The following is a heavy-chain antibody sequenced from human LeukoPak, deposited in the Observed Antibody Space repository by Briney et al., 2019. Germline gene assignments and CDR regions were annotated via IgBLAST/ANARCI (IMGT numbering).Heavy chain of an antibody. J-gene: IGHJ4*02. CDR1: GFTFSSYW. Sequence: PGGSLRLSCAASGFTFSSYWMHWVRQAPGKGLVWVSRINSDGSSTNYADSVKGRFTISRDNSKNTLYLQMNSLRVEDTAVYYCAKGSGSYGQDLYYWGQGTLVTVSS. D-gene: IGHD3-3*01. CDR3: AKGSGSYGQDLYY. V-gene: IGHV3-74*01. CDR2: INSDGSST.